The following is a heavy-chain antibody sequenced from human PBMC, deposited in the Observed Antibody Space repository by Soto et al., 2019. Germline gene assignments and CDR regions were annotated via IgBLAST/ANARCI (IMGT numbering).Heavy chain of an antibody. V-gene: IGHV3-74*01. CDR3: VGASLVVAAATREDY. J-gene: IGHJ4*02. CDR1: GFTFSSYW. CDR2: MNSDGSST. D-gene: IGHD2-15*01. Sequence: EVQLVESGGGLVQPGGSLRLSCAASGFTFSSYWMHWVRQAPGKGLVWVSRMNSDGSSTSYADSVKGRFTISRDNAKNTLYLQMNRLRAEDTAVYSCVGASLVVAAATREDYWCQGDLVAVSS.